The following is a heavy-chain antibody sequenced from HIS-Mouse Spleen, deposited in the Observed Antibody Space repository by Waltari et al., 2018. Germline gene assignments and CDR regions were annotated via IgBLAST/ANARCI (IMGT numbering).Heavy chain of an antibody. CDR1: GGSISSSSYY. D-gene: IGHD6-13*01. Sequence: QLQLQESGPGLVKPSETLSPTCTVSGGSISSSSYYWGWIRQPPGKGREWSGSIYYSGSTYYNPSLKGRVTISVDTSKNQFSLKLSSVTAADTAVYYWAREIPYSSSWYDWYFDLWGRGTLVTVSS. V-gene: IGHV4-39*07. CDR3: AREIPYSSSWYDWYFDL. CDR2: IYYSGST. J-gene: IGHJ2*01.